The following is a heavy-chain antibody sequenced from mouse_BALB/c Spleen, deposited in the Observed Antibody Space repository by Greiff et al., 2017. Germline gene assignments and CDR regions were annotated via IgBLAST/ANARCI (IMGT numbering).Heavy chain of an antibody. CDR3: ARHLSTMITTGFAY. J-gene: IGHJ3*01. D-gene: IGHD2-4*01. CDR2: ISNGGGST. Sequence: EVQVVESGGGLVQPGGSLKLSCAASGFTFSSYTMSWVRQTPEKRLEWVAYISNGGGSTYYPDTVKGRFTISRDNAKNTLYLQMSSLKSEDTAMYYCARHLSTMITTGFAYWGQGTLVTVSA. CDR1: GFTFSSYT. V-gene: IGHV5-12-2*01.